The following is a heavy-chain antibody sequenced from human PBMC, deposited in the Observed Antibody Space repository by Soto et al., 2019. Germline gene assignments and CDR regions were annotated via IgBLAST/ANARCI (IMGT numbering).Heavy chain of an antibody. CDR3: ARAKYHYGSGSYPSTSYYYYYMDV. V-gene: IGHV4-34*01. Sequence: SETLSLTCAVYGGSFSGYYWSWIRQPPGKGLEWIGEINHSGSTNYNPSLKSRVTISVDTSKNQFSLKLSSVTAADTAVYYCARAKYHYGSGSYPSTSYYYYYMDVWGKGTTVT. J-gene: IGHJ6*03. CDR1: GGSFSGYY. CDR2: INHSGST. D-gene: IGHD3-10*01.